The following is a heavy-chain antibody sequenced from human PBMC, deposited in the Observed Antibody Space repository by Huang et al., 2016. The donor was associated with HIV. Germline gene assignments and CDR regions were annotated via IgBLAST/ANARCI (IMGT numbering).Heavy chain of an antibody. Sequence: EVQLLESGGGLVRPGGSLRLSCVASGFTFDNYAMNWVRQAPGKGLEWVETISGSGRRAYYGDSVKGRFTISRDNSKKTLYLEMNSLRAEDTAVYYCARGRYYDSTGLYYGQFDCWGQGALVTVSS. D-gene: IGHD3-22*01. CDR1: GFTFDNYA. CDR2: ISGSGRRA. V-gene: IGHV3-23*01. CDR3: ARGRYYDSTGLYYGQFDC. J-gene: IGHJ4*02.